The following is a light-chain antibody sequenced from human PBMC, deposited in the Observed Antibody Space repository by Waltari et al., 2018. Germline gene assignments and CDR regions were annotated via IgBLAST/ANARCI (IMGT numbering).Light chain of an antibody. CDR3: QETYTPPWT. CDR1: QSVRPH. CDR2: SAS. V-gene: IGKV1-39*01. J-gene: IGKJ1*01. Sequence: DIQMTQSPLSLSASVGDRVTVTCRASQSVRPHLNWYQHKPGKAPELLVYSASFLETGVPSRFSAGGSGTDFNFTITAVQPEDFATYYCQETYTPPWTFGPGTRLEIK.